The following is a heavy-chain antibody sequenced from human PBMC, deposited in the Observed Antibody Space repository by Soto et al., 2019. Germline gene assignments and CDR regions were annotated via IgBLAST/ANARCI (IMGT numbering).Heavy chain of an antibody. CDR3: ARGGNSYSSSSKARENWFDP. J-gene: IGHJ5*02. Sequence: SETLSLTCAVYGGSFSGYYWSWIRQPPGKGLEWIGEINHSGSTNYNPSLKSRVTISVDTSKNQFSLKLSSVTAADTAVYYCARGGNSYSSSSKARENWFDPWGQGTLVTVSS. V-gene: IGHV4-34*01. CDR1: GGSFSGYY. D-gene: IGHD6-6*01. CDR2: INHSGST.